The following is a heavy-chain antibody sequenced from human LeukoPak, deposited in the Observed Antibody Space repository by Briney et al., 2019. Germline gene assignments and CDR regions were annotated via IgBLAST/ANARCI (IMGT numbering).Heavy chain of an antibody. CDR1: GFTFSSYG. CDR2: ISSSSSYI. CDR3: SRGYDTSASGYTDV. J-gene: IGHJ6*03. Sequence: GGSLRLSCTASGFTFSSYGIHWVRQAPGKGLEWVSSISSSSSYIYYADSVKGRFTISRDNAKNSLYLQMNSLRAEDTALYYCSRGYDTSASGYTDVWGKGTTVTVSS. D-gene: IGHD3-22*01. V-gene: IGHV3-21*04.